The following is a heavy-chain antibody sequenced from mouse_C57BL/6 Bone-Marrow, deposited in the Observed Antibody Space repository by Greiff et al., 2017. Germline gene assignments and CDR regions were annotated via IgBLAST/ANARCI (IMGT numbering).Heavy chain of an antibody. J-gene: IGHJ3*01. CDR1: GYTFTSYW. CDR3: ATTGTAWFAY. V-gene: IGHV1-61*01. CDR2: IYPSDSET. D-gene: IGHD4-1*01. Sequence: VQLQQPGAELVRPGSSVKLSCKASGYTFTSYWMDWVKQRPGKGLEWIGNIYPSDSETNYNQKFKDKATLTVDKSTSTAYMQLSSLTSEDSAVYYCATTGTAWFAYWGQGTLVTVSA.